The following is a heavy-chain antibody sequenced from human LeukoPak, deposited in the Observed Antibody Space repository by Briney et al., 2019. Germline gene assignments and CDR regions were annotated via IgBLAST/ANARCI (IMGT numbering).Heavy chain of an antibody. CDR3: ARGIVVVPAAHDAFDI. CDR2: IYPGDSDT. J-gene: IGHJ3*02. CDR1: GYSFTRYW. Sequence: GESLKISCKGSGYSFTRYWIGWVRQMPGKGLELMGSIYPGDSDTRYSPSFQGQVTISADKSISTAYLQWSSLKASDTAMYYCARGIVVVPAAHDAFDIWGQGTMVTVSS. D-gene: IGHD2-2*01. V-gene: IGHV5-51*01.